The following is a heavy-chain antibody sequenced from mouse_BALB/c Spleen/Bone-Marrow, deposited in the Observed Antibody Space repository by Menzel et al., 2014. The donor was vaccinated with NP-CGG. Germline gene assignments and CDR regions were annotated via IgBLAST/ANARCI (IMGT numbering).Heavy chain of an antibody. Sequence: DVKLQESGPDLVKPSQSLSLTCTVTGYSITSGYSWHWIRQFPGNKLEWMGYIHYSGSTNYNPSLKSRIFITRDTSKNQFFLQLNSVTTEDTATYYCARFNYGPWFAYWGQGTLVTVSA. CDR1: GYSITSGYS. CDR2: IHYSGST. J-gene: IGHJ3*01. D-gene: IGHD1-2*01. V-gene: IGHV3-1*02. CDR3: ARFNYGPWFAY.